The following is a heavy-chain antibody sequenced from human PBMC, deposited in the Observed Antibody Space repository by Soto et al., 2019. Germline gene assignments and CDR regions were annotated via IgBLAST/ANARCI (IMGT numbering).Heavy chain of an antibody. D-gene: IGHD2-8*02. CDR3: ARDKITGLFDY. CDR1: GVSISENH. Sequence: SETLCLTCDVSGVSISENHWSWIRQPPGTGLEWIGEINHSGSTNYNPSLKSRVTISVDTSKNQFSLKLTSVTAADTAVYYCARDKITGLFDYWGQGTLVTVSS. J-gene: IGHJ4*02. CDR2: INHSGST. V-gene: IGHV4-34*01.